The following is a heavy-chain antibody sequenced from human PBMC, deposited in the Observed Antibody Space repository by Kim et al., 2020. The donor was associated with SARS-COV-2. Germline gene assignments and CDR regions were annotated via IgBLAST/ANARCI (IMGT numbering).Heavy chain of an antibody. J-gene: IGHJ2*01. V-gene: IGHV4-39*01. CDR2: IYNSGRT. Sequence: ETLSLTCTVSGGSVSSSTDNWGKRRQPPGKGLEWIGSIYNSGRTFYNPSLKSRVTMSVEMSNKEFSLKLRSVTAADTAVYYCARLYSGYDFYWYFDLWGRGTLVTVSS. CDR1: GGSVSSSTDN. CDR3: ARLYSGYDFYWYFDL. D-gene: IGHD5-12*01.